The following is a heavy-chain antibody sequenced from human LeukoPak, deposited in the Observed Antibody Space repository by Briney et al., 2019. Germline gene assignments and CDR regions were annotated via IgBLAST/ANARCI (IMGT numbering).Heavy chain of an antibody. CDR1: GFTFTSSA. J-gene: IGHJ4*02. CDR2: IVVGSGNT. D-gene: IGHD3-10*01. V-gene: IGHV1-58*01. Sequence: SVKVSCKASGFTFTSSAVQWVRQARGQRLEWIGWIVVGSGNTNYAQKFQERVTITRDMSTSTAYMELSSLRSEDTAVYYCAATGFFDMVRGVMSFHYWGQGTLVTVSS. CDR3: AATGFFDMVRGVMSFHY.